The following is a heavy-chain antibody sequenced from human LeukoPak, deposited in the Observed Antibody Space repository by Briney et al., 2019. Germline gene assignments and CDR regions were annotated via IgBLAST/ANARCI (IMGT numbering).Heavy chain of an antibody. Sequence: SETLSLTCTVSGGSISSSSYYWGWIRQPPGKGLEWIGSIYYSGSTNYNPSLTSRVTISVDTSKTQFSLKLNSVTAADTAVYYCARYVVSPSPLFDYWGQGTLVTVSS. V-gene: IGHV4-39*07. CDR3: ARYVVSPSPLFDY. J-gene: IGHJ4*02. CDR1: GGSISSSSYY. CDR2: IYYSGST. D-gene: IGHD3-22*01.